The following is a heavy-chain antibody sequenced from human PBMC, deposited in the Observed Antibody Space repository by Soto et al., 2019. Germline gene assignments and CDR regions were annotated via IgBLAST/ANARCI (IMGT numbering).Heavy chain of an antibody. D-gene: IGHD3-9*01. V-gene: IGHV3-23*01. J-gene: IGHJ4*02. CDR1: GFTFSTYA. CDR3: AKDRPRRTSGYYFEY. CDR2: VSASGLNT. Sequence: GGSLRLSCAASGFTFSTYAMAWVRQAPGKGLEWVSGVSASGLNTDYADPVKGRFYISRDNSKNTVSLHMNSLRAEDTALYYFAKDRPRRTSGYYFEYWGKETRVTVGS.